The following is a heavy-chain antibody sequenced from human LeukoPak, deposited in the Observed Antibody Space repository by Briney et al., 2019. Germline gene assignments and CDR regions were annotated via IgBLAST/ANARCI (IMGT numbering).Heavy chain of an antibody. V-gene: IGHV1-8*01. CDR1: GYTFTSYD. D-gene: IGHD1-14*01. J-gene: IGHJ3*02. CDR2: MNPNSGNT. CDR3: ASVGRMTPDAFDI. Sequence: ASVKVSCKASGYTFTSYDINWVRQATGQGLEWMGWMNPNSGNTGYAQKFQGRVTMTRNTSISTAYMELSSLRSEDTAVYYCASVGRMTPDAFDIWGQGTMVTVSS.